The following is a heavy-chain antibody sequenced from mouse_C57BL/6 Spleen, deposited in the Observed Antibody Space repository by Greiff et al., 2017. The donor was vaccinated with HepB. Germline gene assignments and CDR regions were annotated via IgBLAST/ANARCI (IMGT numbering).Heavy chain of an antibody. V-gene: IGHV5-17*01. CDR1: GFTFSDYG. CDR2: ISSGSSTI. Sequence: EVMLVESGGGLVKPGGSLKLSCAASGFTFSDYGMHWVRQAPEKGLEWVAYISSGSSTIYYADTVKGRITISRDNAKNTLFLQMTSLRSEDTAMYYCARPYDGYSYYFDYWGQGTTLTVSS. J-gene: IGHJ2*01. D-gene: IGHD2-3*01. CDR3: ARPYDGYSYYFDY.